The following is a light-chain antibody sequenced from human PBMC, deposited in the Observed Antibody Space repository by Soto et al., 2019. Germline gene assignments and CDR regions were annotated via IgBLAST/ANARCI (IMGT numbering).Light chain of an antibody. CDR2: DAS. V-gene: IGKV3-11*01. J-gene: IGKJ5*01. CDR3: QQRSNWPPIT. CDR1: QSISSY. Sequence: EVVLTQSPDTLSLPPGERATLSCRASQSISSYLAWYQQKPGQAPRLLIYDASSRATGIPARFSGSGSGTDFTLTISSLEPEDFAVYYCQQRSNWPPITFGQGTRLEI.